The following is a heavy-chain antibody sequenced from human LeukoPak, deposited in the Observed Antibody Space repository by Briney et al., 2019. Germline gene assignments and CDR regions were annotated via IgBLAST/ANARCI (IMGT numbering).Heavy chain of an antibody. Sequence: PSETLSLTCTVSGGSISSYYWSWIRQPPGKGLEWIGYIYYSGSTNYNPSLKSRVTISVDTSENQFSLKLSSVTAADTAVYYCARGRDDLDYWGKGTLATVPS. CDR2: IYYSGST. J-gene: IGHJ4*02. V-gene: IGHV4-59*01. D-gene: IGHD1-1*01. CDR1: GGSISSYY. CDR3: ARGRDDLDY.